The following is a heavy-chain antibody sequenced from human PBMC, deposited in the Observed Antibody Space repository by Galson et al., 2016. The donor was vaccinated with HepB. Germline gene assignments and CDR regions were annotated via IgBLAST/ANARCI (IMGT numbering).Heavy chain of an antibody. CDR2: IWYDGSNK. CDR3: ARECSLGPTVTTGGHGMDV. Sequence: SLRLSCAASGFTFRSYGMHWVRQAPGKGLEWVAVIWYDGSNKYYADYVKGRFTITRDNSKNTLYLQINSLRAEDTAVYYCARECSLGPTVTTGGHGMDVWGQGTTVPVSS. V-gene: IGHV3-33*01. J-gene: IGHJ6*02. CDR1: GFTFRSYG. D-gene: IGHD4-17*01.